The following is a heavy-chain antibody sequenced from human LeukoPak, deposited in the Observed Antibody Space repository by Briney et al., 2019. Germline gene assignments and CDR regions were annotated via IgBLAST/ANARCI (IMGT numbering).Heavy chain of an antibody. CDR3: ASDSSSYYYMDV. Sequence: GGSLRLSCAASGFTFSSYEMNWVRQAPGKGLEWVSYISSSGSTIYYADSVKGRFTISRDNAKNSLYLQMNSLRAEDTAVYYCASDSSSYYYMDVWGKGTTVTVSS. CDR1: GFTFSSYE. J-gene: IGHJ6*03. CDR2: ISSSGSTI. V-gene: IGHV3-48*03.